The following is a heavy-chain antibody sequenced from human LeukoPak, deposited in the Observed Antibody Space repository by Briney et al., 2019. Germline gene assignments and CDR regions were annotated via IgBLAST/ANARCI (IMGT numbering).Heavy chain of an antibody. V-gene: IGHV3-9*03. CDR2: ISGSRSTI. CDR1: GLIFDASA. J-gene: IGHJ4*02. Sequence: GGSLRPSCAASGLIFDASAMHSVRQAPGNALEWVSGISGSRSTILDADSVKGRFAMSRDNAKSSLYLKIDSLRPEGMALYYCARSPTSLASRRYFDSWGQGSVVTVSS. D-gene: IGHD3-16*02. CDR3: ARSPTSLASRRYFDS.